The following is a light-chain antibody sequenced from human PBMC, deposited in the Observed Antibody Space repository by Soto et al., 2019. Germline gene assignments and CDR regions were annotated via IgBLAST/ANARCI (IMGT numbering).Light chain of an antibody. CDR1: SSNIGAGYD. J-gene: IGLJ1*01. V-gene: IGLV1-40*01. CDR2: GNN. CDR3: QSFDTTLSGYV. Sequence: QSVLTQPPSVSGAPGQRVTISCTGSSSNIGAGYDGHWYQQLPGTAPKLLIYGNNKRPSGVPDRFSGSKSGTSASLAITGLQAEDEADYYCQSFDTTLSGYVFGTGTKLTVL.